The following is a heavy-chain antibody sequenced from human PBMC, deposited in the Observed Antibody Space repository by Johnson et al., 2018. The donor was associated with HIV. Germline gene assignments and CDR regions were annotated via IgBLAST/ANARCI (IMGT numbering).Heavy chain of an antibody. V-gene: IGHV3-7*01. CDR3: ARDAILSPGAFDI. CDR1: GFTFSSYW. CDR2: IKQDGSEK. Sequence: VQLVESGGGLVQPGGSLRLSCAASGFTFSSYWMSWVRQAPGKGLEWVANIKQDGSEKYYVDSVKGRFTISRENAKNSLYLQMNSRRAEDTAVYYCARDAILSPGAFDIWGQGTMVTVSS. J-gene: IGHJ3*02. D-gene: IGHD2-21*01.